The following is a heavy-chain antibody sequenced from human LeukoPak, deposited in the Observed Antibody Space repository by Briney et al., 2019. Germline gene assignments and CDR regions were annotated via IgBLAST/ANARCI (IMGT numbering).Heavy chain of an antibody. D-gene: IGHD3-10*01. Sequence: ASVKVSCKASGYTFTGYYMHWVRQAPGQGLEWMGWISAYNGNTNYAQKLQGRVTMTTDTSTSTAYMELRSLRSDDRAVYYCARDLDYYGSGKNGMDVWGQGTTVTVSS. CDR2: ISAYNGNT. CDR3: ARDLDYYGSGKNGMDV. J-gene: IGHJ6*02. V-gene: IGHV1-18*04. CDR1: GYTFTGYY.